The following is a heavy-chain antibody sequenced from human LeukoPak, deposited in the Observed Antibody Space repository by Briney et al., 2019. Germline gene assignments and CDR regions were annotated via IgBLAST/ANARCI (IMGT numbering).Heavy chain of an antibody. J-gene: IGHJ6*03. V-gene: IGHV1-2*02. D-gene: IGHD6-6*01. CDR3: ARDQASSSAYYYYYYYMDV. Sequence: ASVKVSCKASGYTFTSYYMHWVRQAPGQGLEWMGWINPNSGGTNYAQKFQGRVTMTRDTSISTAYMELSRLRSDDTAVYYCARDQASSSAYYYYYYYMDVWGKGTTVTVSS. CDR1: GYTFTSYY. CDR2: INPNSGGT.